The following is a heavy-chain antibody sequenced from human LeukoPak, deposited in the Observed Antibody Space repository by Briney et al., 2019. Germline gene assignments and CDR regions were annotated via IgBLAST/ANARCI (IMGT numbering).Heavy chain of an antibody. Sequence: ASVKVSCKASGYTFTDYYMHWGRQPPGQGLEWMGLINPNSGDTSYAQKFQGRVTMTRDTSISTAYMELSRLRSDDTAVYYCARLGYYDSGSYCRIFWFDPWGQGTLVTVSS. J-gene: IGHJ5*02. V-gene: IGHV1-2*02. CDR3: ARLGYYDSGSYCRIFWFDP. CDR1: GYTFTDYY. CDR2: INPNSGDT. D-gene: IGHD3-10*01.